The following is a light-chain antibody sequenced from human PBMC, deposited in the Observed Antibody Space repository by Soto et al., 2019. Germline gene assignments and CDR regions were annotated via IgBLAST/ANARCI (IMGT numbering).Light chain of an antibody. CDR2: EVT. CDR3: SSYAGRDIWV. CDR1: SVDINY. J-gene: IGLJ3*02. V-gene: IGLV2-8*01. Sequence: QSALTQPPSASGSRGQSVTISCTGTSVDINYVSWFQQHPGKAPKLIICEVTKRPSGVPDRSSGSKSGNTASLTVSWLQDDDEADYYCSSYAGRDIWVFGGGTKVTVL.